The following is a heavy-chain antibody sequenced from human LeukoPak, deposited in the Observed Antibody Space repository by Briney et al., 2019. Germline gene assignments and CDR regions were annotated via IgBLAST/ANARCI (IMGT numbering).Heavy chain of an antibody. CDR3: ARGDDYDSSGYHSY. J-gene: IGHJ4*02. D-gene: IGHD3-22*01. Sequence: PSETLSLTCTVPSYSIRSGYYWGWTRQPPGKGLEWIGGIYHSRGSYYNPSLRSRVTIFTDTSKNQFSLRLSSVTAADTATYFCARGDDYDSSGYHSYWGRGILVTVSS. CDR1: SYSIRSGYY. CDR2: IYHSRGS. V-gene: IGHV4-38-2*02.